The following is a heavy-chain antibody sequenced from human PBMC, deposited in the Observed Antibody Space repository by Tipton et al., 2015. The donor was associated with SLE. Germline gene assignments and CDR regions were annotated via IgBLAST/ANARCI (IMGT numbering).Heavy chain of an antibody. V-gene: IGHV4-30-2*01. CDR2: IYHSGSS. D-gene: IGHD6-13*01. CDR1: GGSISTGAYS. Sequence: TLSLTCAVSGGSISTGAYSWSWIRQPPGKGLEWIGYIYHSGSSYYNPSLKSRVTISIDRSKNQFSLKLSSVTAADTAVYYCASDSSSWFDYWGQGTLVTVSS. CDR3: ASDSSSWFDY. J-gene: IGHJ4*02.